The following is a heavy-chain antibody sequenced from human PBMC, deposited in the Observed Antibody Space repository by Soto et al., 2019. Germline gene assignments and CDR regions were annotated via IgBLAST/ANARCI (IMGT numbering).Heavy chain of an antibody. CDR3: ARDETTVMGDSWYYGMDV. V-gene: IGHV1-69*13. Sequence: SVKVSCKASGGTFSSYAISWVRQAPGQGLEWMGGIIPIFGTANYAQKFQGRVTITADESTSTAYMELSSLRSEDTAVYYCARDETTVMGDSWYYGMDVWGQGTTVTVSS. D-gene: IGHD4-4*01. CDR2: IIPIFGTA. CDR1: GGTFSSYA. J-gene: IGHJ6*02.